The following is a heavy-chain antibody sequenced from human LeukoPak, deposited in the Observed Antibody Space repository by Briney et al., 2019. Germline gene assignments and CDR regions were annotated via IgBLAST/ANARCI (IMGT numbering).Heavy chain of an antibody. V-gene: IGHV4-59*01. Sequence: PSETLSVTCTVSGGSISSYYWSWIRQPPGKGLEWIGYIYYSGSTNYNPSLKSRVTISVDTSKNQFSLKLSSVTAADTAVYYCARDQGSSRGNWFDPWGQGTLVTVSS. CDR1: GGSISSYY. D-gene: IGHD6-13*01. CDR3: ARDQGSSRGNWFDP. CDR2: IYYSGST. J-gene: IGHJ5*02.